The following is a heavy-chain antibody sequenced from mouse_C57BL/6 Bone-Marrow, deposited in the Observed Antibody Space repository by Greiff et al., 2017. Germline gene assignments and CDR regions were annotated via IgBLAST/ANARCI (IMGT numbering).Heavy chain of an antibody. CDR2: IDPENGDT. Sequence: VQLQQSGAELVRPGASVKLSCTASGFNIKDDYMHWVKQRPEQGLAWIGWIDPENGDTEYASKFQGKATITADTSSNTAYLQLSSLTSEDTAVYYCTPYYYGSSYDYYAMDYWGQGTSVTVSS. CDR3: TPYYYGSSYDYYAMDY. V-gene: IGHV14-4*01. CDR1: GFNIKDDY. D-gene: IGHD1-1*01. J-gene: IGHJ4*01.